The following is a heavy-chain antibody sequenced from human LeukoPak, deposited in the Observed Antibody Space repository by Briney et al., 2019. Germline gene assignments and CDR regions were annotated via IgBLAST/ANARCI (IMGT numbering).Heavy chain of an antibody. V-gene: IGHV4-59*01. D-gene: IGHD3-16*02. CDR3: ARVYDYVWGSYPPVFDH. J-gene: IGHJ5*02. CDR1: GGSISSYY. Sequence: SETLSLTCTVSGGSISSYYWSWVRQPPGKGLEWIGYIYYSGSTNYHPSLKSRVTISVDTSKNQFSLKLSSVTAADTAVYYCARVYDYVWGSYPPVFDHWGQGILVTVSS. CDR2: IYYSGST.